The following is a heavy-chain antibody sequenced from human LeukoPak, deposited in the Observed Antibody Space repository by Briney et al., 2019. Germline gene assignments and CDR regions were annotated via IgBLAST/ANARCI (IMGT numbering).Heavy chain of an antibody. CDR3: ARVYCSSTSCYDAFDI. Sequence: TETLSLTCTVSGGSISSYYWSWIRQPPGKGLEWIGYIYYSGSTNYNPSLKSRVTISVDTSKNQFYLKLSSVTAADTAVYYCARVYCSSTSCYDAFDIWGQGTMVTVSS. J-gene: IGHJ3*02. CDR2: IYYSGST. CDR1: GGSISSYY. D-gene: IGHD2-2*01. V-gene: IGHV4-59*01.